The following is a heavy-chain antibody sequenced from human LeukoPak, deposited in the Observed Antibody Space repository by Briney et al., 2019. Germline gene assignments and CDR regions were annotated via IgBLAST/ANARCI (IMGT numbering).Heavy chain of an antibody. Sequence: GGSLILSCAASGFTFSTYWMTWVRQAPGKGLEWVANINQDGGERHHVDSVRGRFTISRDNAKNSLYLQMNSLRVEDTAVYYCVRDMDVWGQGTTVTVSS. V-gene: IGHV3-7*04. CDR3: VRDMDV. J-gene: IGHJ6*02. CDR2: INQDGGER. CDR1: GFTFSTYW.